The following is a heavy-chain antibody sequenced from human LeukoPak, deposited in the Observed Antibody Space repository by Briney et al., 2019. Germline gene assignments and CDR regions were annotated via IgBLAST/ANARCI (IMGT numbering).Heavy chain of an antibody. J-gene: IGHJ5*02. Sequence: GGSLRLSCAGSGFTVSSNYMNWVRQAPGKGLEWVSSISGSSSYIYYADSVKGRFTISRDNAKNSLYLQMNSLRAEDTAVYYCARDVYYYDSSGFDPWGQGTLVTVSS. CDR3: ARDVYYYDSSGFDP. CDR2: ISGSSSYI. V-gene: IGHV3-21*01. D-gene: IGHD3-22*01. CDR1: GFTVSSNY.